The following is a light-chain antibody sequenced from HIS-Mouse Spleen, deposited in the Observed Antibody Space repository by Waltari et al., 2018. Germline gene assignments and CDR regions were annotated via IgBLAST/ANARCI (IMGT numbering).Light chain of an antibody. CDR1: QSISSW. Sequence: DIQMTQSPSTLSASVGDRVTTTCRASQSISSWLAWYQQTPGKAPKLLIYKASSLESGVPSRCSGSGSGTEFTVTISSLQPDDFATYYCQQYNSYSPGYTFGQGTKLEIK. V-gene: IGKV1-5*03. CDR2: KAS. CDR3: QQYNSYSPGYT. J-gene: IGKJ2*01.